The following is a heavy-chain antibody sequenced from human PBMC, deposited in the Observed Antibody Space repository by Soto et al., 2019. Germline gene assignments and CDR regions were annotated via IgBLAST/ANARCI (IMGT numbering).Heavy chain of an antibody. CDR3: ARGRATANYYYYYMDV. J-gene: IGHJ6*03. V-gene: IGHV4-34*01. Sequence: LTASETLSLTCAVYGGSFSGYYWSWIRQPPGKGLEWIGEINHSGSTNYNPSLKSRVTISVDTSKNQFSLKLSSVTAADTAVYYCARGRATANYYYYYMDVWGKGTTVTVSS. D-gene: IGHD5-12*01. CDR1: GGSFSGYY. CDR2: INHSGST.